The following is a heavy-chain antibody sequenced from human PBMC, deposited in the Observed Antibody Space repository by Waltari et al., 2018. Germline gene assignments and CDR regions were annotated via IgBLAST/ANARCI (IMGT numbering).Heavy chain of an antibody. CDR3: ARDQGGQWELAFDY. V-gene: IGHV3-30-3*01. CDR1: GFTFSSYA. J-gene: IGHJ4*02. CDR2: ISYDGSNK. Sequence: QVQLVASGGGVVQPGRSLRLSCAASGFTFSSYAMHWVRQAPGKGLEWVAVISYDGSNKYYADSVKGRFTISRDNSKNTLYLQMNSLRAEDTAVYYCARDQGGQWELAFDYWGQGTLVTVSS. D-gene: IGHD1-26*01.